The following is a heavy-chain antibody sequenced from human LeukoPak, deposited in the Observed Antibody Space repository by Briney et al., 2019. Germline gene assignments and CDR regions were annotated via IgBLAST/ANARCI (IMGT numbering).Heavy chain of an antibody. V-gene: IGHV1-69*13. D-gene: IGHD2-2*01. CDR1: GGTFSSYA. CDR2: IISIFGTA. J-gene: IGHJ4*02. CDR3: ARELLGYCSSTSCSLDY. Sequence: ASVKVSCKASGGTFSSYAISWVRQAPGQELEWMGGIISIFGTANYVQKFQGRVKITADESTSTAYMELSSLRSEDTAVYYCARELLGYCSSTSCSLDYWGQGNLVTVSS.